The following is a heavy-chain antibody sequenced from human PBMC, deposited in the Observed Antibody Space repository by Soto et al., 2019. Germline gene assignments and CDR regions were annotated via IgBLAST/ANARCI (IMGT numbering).Heavy chain of an antibody. CDR3: ARTYYYGSGSYYVPDY. D-gene: IGHD3-10*01. Sequence: PGGSLRLSCAASGFTFSSYEMNWVRQAPGKGLEWVSYISSSGSTIYYADSVKGRFTISRDNAKNSLYLQMNSLRAEDTAVYYCARTYYYGSGSYYVPDYWGQGTLVTVSS. J-gene: IGHJ4*02. CDR2: ISSSGSTI. V-gene: IGHV3-48*03. CDR1: GFTFSSYE.